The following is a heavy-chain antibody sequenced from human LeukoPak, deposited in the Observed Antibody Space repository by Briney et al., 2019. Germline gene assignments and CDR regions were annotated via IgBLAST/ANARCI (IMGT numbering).Heavy chain of an antibody. J-gene: IGHJ2*01. CDR1: GFTLSSFG. Sequence: GRSLRLSCTASGFTLSSFGMHWVRQAPGKGLEWVAVISDDESNRYYADSVKGRFTISRDNSKNTLYLQMNSLRAEDTAVYYCAKDADTATIIYWYFDLWGRGTLVTV. V-gene: IGHV3-30*18. CDR2: ISDDESNR. D-gene: IGHD5-18*01. CDR3: AKDADTATIIYWYFDL.